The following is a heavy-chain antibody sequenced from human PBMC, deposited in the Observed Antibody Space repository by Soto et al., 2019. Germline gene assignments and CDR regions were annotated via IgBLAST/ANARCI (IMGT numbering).Heavy chain of an antibody. CDR2: SYYSGAT. J-gene: IGHJ3*02. Sequence: SETLSLTYTVSGTSTNSYYWSWIRQPPGKGLEWTGYSYYSGATNYNPSPKSRVTISVDTSKNQFSLKLSSVTAADTAVYYCARAHYYDSSGFNGAFDIWGQGTMVTVSS. V-gene: IGHV4-59*01. CDR1: GTSTNSYY. CDR3: ARAHYYDSSGFNGAFDI. D-gene: IGHD3-22*01.